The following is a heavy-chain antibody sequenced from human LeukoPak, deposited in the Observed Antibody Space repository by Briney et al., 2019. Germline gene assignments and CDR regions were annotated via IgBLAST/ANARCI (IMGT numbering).Heavy chain of an antibody. CDR2: IRFDGSNK. V-gene: IGHV3-30*02. D-gene: IGHD6-13*01. J-gene: IGHJ4*02. CDR3: AKTIVAGKILDY. Sequence: PGGSPRLSCAASGFTFSNYGMHWVRQAPGKGLEWVAFIRFDGSNKYYADSVKGRFTISKDNSKNTLYLQMNSLRAEDTAIYYCAKTIVAGKILDYWGQGTQVTVSS. CDR1: GFTFSNYG.